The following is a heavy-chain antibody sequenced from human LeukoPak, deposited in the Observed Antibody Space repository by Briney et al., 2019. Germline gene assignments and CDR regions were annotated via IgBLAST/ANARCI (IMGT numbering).Heavy chain of an antibody. CDR2: ISGSGGST. CDR3: AKDRGYYVDTGTINF. V-gene: IGHV3-23*01. CDR1: GFTFSSYA. J-gene: IGHJ4*02. D-gene: IGHD2-15*01. Sequence: PGGSLRLSCEASGFTFSSYAMSWVRQAPGKGLEWVSVISGSGGSTYHADSVKGRFTISRDNSKNTLYLQMNSLRAEDTAVYYCAKDRGYYVDTGTINFWGQGTLVTVSS.